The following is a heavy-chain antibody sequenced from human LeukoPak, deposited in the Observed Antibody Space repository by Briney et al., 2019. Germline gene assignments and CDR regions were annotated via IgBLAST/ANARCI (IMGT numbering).Heavy chain of an antibody. D-gene: IGHD1-26*01. Sequence: ASVKASCKASGYTFTTYGITWVRQAPGQGLEWMGWISDYNGNTNYPQKLQGRVTMTTDTSTRTAYMELRSLRSDDAAVYYCARSGIVGAPPFHYWGQGTLVTVSS. CDR3: ARSGIVGAPPFHY. CDR1: GYTFTTYG. V-gene: IGHV1-18*01. CDR2: ISDYNGNT. J-gene: IGHJ4*02.